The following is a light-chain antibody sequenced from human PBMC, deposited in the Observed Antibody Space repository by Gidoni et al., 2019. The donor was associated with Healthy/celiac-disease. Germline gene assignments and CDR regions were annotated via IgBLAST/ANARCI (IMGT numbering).Light chain of an antibody. CDR3: QQYGSSPYT. CDR2: GAS. CDR1: QSVSSSY. J-gene: IGKJ2*01. V-gene: IGKV3-20*01. Sequence: EIVLTQSPGTLSLSPGERATLSCRASQSVSSSYLAWYQRKPGQAPRLLIYGASSRAPGIPDRFSGSGSGTDFTLTISRLEPEDFAVYYCQQYGSSPYTFGQGTKLEIK.